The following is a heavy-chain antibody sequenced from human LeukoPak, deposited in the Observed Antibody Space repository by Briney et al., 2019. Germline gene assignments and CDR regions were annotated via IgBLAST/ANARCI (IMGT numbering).Heavy chain of an antibody. D-gene: IGHD2-2*01. V-gene: IGHV4-59*01. J-gene: IGHJ6*03. Sequence: SETLSLTCTVSGDSIRTYYWSWIRQPPGKGLEWIGYINYSGSTNYNPSLKSRVTISVDTSKNQFSLKLSSVTAADTAVYYCAREVGCSSTSCYHYYYYMDVWGKGTTVTVSS. CDR3: AREVGCSSTSCYHYYYYMDV. CDR1: GDSIRTYY. CDR2: INYSGST.